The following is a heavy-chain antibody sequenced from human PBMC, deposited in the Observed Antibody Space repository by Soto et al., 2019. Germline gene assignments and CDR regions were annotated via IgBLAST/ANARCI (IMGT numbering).Heavy chain of an antibody. J-gene: IGHJ4*02. CDR3: AADDTPAYITIFGM. D-gene: IGHD3-3*01. V-gene: IGHV1-58*01. CDR1: GFTFTSSA. Sequence: QMQLVQSGPEVKKPGTSVKVSCKASGFTFTSSAVQWVRQARGQRLEWIGWIVVGSGNTNYAQKFQERVTITRDMSTSTAYMELSSLRSEDTAVYYCAADDTPAYITIFGMWGQGTLVTVSS. CDR2: IVVGSGNT.